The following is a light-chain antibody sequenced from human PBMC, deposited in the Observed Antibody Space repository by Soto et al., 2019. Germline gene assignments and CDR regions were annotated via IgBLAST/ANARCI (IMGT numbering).Light chain of an antibody. Sequence: QSVLTQPPSASGTPGQRVTISCSGSSSNIGSYTVNWYQQLPGTAPKLLIYSNNQRPSGVPDRFSGSKSGTSVSLAISGLQSEDLAEYYCAARDDSLNGVVFGGGTKLTVL. CDR2: SNN. V-gene: IGLV1-44*01. CDR3: AARDDSLNGVV. CDR1: SSNIGSYT. J-gene: IGLJ2*01.